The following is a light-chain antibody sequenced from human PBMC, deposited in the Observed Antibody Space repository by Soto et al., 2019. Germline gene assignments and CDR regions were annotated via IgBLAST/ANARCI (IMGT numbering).Light chain of an antibody. J-gene: IGLJ2*01. V-gene: IGLV2-14*01. Sequence: HSALTQPASVSGSPGQSITISCTGTSSDVGGYNYVSWYQQHPGKAPKLMIYDVTNRPSGVSNRFSGSKSGNTASLTISGLQAEDEADYYCSSYTSTSTFVLFGGGTKLTVL. CDR1: SSDVGGYNY. CDR3: SSYTSTSTFVL. CDR2: DVT.